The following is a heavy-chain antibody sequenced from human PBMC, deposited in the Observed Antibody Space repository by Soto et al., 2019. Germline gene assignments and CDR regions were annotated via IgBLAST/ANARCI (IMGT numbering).Heavy chain of an antibody. Sequence: EVQLVESGGGLVQPGGSLRLSCAASGFTFSSYWMSWVRQAPGKGLEWVANINQDGSEIYYVDSVKGRFTIFRDNAKNSLYLQMNSLRAEDTAVYYCARDCSGGSCYGYWGQGTLVTVSS. CDR3: ARDCSGGSCYGY. CDR2: INQDGSEI. V-gene: IGHV3-7*01. D-gene: IGHD2-15*01. J-gene: IGHJ4*02. CDR1: GFTFSSYW.